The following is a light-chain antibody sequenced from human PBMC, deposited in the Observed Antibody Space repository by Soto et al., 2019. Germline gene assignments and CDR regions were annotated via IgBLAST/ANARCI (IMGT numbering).Light chain of an antibody. CDR1: QSVSTS. J-gene: IGKJ1*01. CDR2: GAS. Sequence: EVVLTQSPGTLSLSPGERATLSCRAGQSVSTSVGWYQQKPGQAPRLLIYGASNRATGIPDRFSGSGSGTDFTLTISRLEPEDFAVYYCQQYDRSPRTFGQGTKVDIK. V-gene: IGKV3-20*01. CDR3: QQYDRSPRT.